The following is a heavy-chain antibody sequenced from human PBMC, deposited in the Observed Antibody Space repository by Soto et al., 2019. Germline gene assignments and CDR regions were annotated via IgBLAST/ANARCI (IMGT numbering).Heavy chain of an antibody. CDR1: GFTFSSYA. J-gene: IGHJ4*02. CDR3: AKARRGYSGYDLDY. V-gene: IGHV3-23*01. CDR2: ISGSGGST. Sequence: GGSLRLSCAASGFTFSSYAMSWVRQAPGKGLEWVSAISGSGGSTYYADSVKGRFTISRDNSKNTLYLQMNSLRAEDTAVYYCAKARRGYSGYDLDYWGQGTLVTVSS. D-gene: IGHD5-12*01.